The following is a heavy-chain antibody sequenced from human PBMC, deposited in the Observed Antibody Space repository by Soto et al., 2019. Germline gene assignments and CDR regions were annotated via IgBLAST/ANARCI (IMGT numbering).Heavy chain of an antibody. CDR2: IHYSGST. J-gene: IGHJ4*02. CDR1: GGSISSYY. V-gene: IGHV4-59*08. CDR3: ARRLVRGVIDY. D-gene: IGHD3-10*01. Sequence: QVQLQESGPGLVKPSETVSLTCTVSGGSISSYYWSWIRQPPGKGLEWIGYIHYSGSTKYDPSLTSRVTISVDTSKNHFSLKLSSVTAADTAVYYCARRLVRGVIDYWGQGTLVTVSS.